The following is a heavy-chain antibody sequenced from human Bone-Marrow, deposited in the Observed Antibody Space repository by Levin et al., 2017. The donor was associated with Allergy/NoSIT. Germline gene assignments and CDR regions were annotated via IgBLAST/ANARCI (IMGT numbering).Heavy chain of an antibody. CDR1: GYTFTGYY. CDR3: ARVGEYGSGSYLSY. V-gene: IGHV1-2*06. J-gene: IGHJ4*02. CDR2: INPNSGGT. Sequence: GESLKISCKASGYTFTGYYIHWVRQAPGQGLEWMGRINPNSGGTTYAQKFQDSVTMTRDTSISTAYMELSRVRSDDTAVYYCARVGEYGSGSYLSYWGQGTLVTVSS. D-gene: IGHD3-10*01.